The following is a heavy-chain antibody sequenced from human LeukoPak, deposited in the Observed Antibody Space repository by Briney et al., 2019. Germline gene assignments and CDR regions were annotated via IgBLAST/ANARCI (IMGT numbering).Heavy chain of an antibody. CDR1: GFTFSSYW. V-gene: IGHV3-74*01. Sequence: GGSLRLSCAASGFTFSSYWMFWVRQVPGKGLVWVSRITSDGGSTAYADSVKGRFTIPRDNAKNTLYLQMNSLRAEDTAVYYCARDRDGGKPAEFDPWGQGSLVIVSS. J-gene: IGHJ5*02. CDR2: ITSDGGST. D-gene: IGHD4-23*01. CDR3: ARDRDGGKPAEFDP.